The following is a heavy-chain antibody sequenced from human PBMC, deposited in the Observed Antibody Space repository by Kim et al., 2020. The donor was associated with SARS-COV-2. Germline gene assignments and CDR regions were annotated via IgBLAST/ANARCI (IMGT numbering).Heavy chain of an antibody. CDR2: IFNDGSDT. CDR3: AKAGGSGSYSFDY. CDR1: GFTFNSYA. D-gene: IGHD3-10*01. J-gene: IGHJ4*02. Sequence: GGSLRLSCAASGFTFNSYAMAWVRQAPGEGLEWISIIFNDGSDTYYGDSVKGRFTISRDNSKNMLYLQMNSLRAEDTALYYCAKAGGSGSYSFDYWGQGT. V-gene: IGHV3-23*03.